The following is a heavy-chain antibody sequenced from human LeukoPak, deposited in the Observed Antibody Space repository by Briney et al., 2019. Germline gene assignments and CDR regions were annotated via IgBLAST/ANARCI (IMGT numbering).Heavy chain of an antibody. D-gene: IGHD3-16*01. CDR3: ARGVPGGWYFDL. J-gene: IGHJ2*01. CDR2: INGDGSRT. CDR1: GFTFSSYW. Sequence: GGSLRLSCAASGFTFSSYWMHWVRQAPGKGLVWVSRINGDGSRTNYADSVKGRFAISRDNAENTVNLQIYSLKAEDTAVYYCARGVPGGWYFDLWGRATLVTVSS. V-gene: IGHV3-74*01.